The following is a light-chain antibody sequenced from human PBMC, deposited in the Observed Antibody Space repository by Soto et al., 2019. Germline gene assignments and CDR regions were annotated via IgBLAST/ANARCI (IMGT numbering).Light chain of an antibody. CDR2: YVS. Sequence: QSALTQPASVSGSPGQSITIPCTGTSNDVGTYGYVSWYQHHPGKAPQLMIYYVSNRPSGVSDRFSGSKSGNTASLTISGLQAEDEADYYCSSFSGSTSWVFGGGTQLTVL. CDR1: SNDVGTYGY. J-gene: IGLJ3*02. CDR3: SSFSGSTSWV. V-gene: IGLV2-14*03.